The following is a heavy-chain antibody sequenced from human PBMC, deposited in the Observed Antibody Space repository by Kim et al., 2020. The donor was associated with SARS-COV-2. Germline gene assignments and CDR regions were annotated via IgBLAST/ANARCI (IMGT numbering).Heavy chain of an antibody. CDR1: GGSFSGYY. J-gene: IGHJ5*02. CDR2: INHSGST. V-gene: IGHV4-34*01. D-gene: IGHD3-10*01. CDR3: ARGLGLLWFGDDGGWFDP. Sequence: SETLSLTCAVYGGSFSGYYWSWIRQPPGKGLEWIGEINHSGSTNYNPSLKSRVTISVDTSKNQFSLKLSSVTAADTAVYYCARGLGLLWFGDDGGWFDPWGQGTLVTVSS.